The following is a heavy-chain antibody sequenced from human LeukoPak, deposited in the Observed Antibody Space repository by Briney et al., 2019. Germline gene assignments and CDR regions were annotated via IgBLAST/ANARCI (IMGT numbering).Heavy chain of an antibody. Sequence: GGTLRLSCAVSGFTFSNYGVSWVRQAPGKGLEWVSSIGRSGANTYYADSVKGRFTISRDNSKNTLFLQMNSLRAEDTAVYYCAILTSVGTYYWGQGTLVTVSS. CDR3: AILTSVGTYY. CDR2: IGRSGANT. CDR1: GFTFSNYG. D-gene: IGHD1-1*01. J-gene: IGHJ4*02. V-gene: IGHV3-23*01.